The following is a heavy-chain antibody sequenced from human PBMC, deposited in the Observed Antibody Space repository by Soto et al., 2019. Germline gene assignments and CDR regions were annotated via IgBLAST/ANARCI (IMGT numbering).Heavy chain of an antibody. J-gene: IGHJ6*04. CDR2: IIPIFGTA. CDR1: GGTFSSYA. CDR3: ARGLNDFWSGYHYYYGMDV. D-gene: IGHD3-3*01. V-gene: IGHV1-69*13. Sequence: GASVKVSCKASGGTFSSYAIDWVRQAPGQGLEWMGGIIPIFGTARYAQKFQGRVTMTADASTSTAYMELSSLRSEDTAVYYCARGLNDFWSGYHYYYGMDVWGKGTTVTVSS.